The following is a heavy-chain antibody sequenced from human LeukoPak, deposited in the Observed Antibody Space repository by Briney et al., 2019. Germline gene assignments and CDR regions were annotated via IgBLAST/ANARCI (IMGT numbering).Heavy chain of an antibody. CDR3: ARVFSSGWYSYYYYYMDV. D-gene: IGHD6-19*01. V-gene: IGHV6-1*01. Sequence: SQTLSLTCVISGDSVSSNSVAWNWIRQSPSRGLEWLGRTYYRSKWYYDYAVSLKSRIIIRPDTSKNQVSLQLKYVTPEDTAVYYCARVFSSGWYSYYYYYMDVWGKGTTVTVSS. CDR2: TYYRSKWYY. CDR1: GDSVSSNSVA. J-gene: IGHJ6*03.